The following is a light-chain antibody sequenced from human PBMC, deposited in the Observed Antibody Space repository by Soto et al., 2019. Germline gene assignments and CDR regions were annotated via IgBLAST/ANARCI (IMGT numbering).Light chain of an antibody. CDR3: SSYGGSYTVV. V-gene: IGLV2-11*01. CDR1: SIDVGVYHY. Sequence: QSVLTQPRSVSGSPGNSATISCTGTSIDVGVYHYVSWYQQHPRKAPKLLIYDVARRPSGVPDRFSGSKSGNTASLTISGLQAEDEADYYCSSYGGSYTVVFGGGTQLTVL. J-gene: IGLJ2*01. CDR2: DVA.